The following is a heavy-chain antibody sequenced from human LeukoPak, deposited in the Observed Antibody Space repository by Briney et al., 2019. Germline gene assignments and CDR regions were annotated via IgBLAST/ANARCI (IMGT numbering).Heavy chain of an antibody. CDR2: INSSSSYT. CDR3: ARVWLAAAGTFDY. Sequence: GGSLRLSCAASGFTFSDYYMNWIRQAPGKGLEWVSYINSSSSYTNYADSVKGRFTISRDNAKNTLYLQMNSLRADDTAVYYCARVWLAAAGTFDYWGQGSLVSVSS. V-gene: IGHV3-11*05. J-gene: IGHJ4*02. D-gene: IGHD6-13*01. CDR1: GFTFSDYY.